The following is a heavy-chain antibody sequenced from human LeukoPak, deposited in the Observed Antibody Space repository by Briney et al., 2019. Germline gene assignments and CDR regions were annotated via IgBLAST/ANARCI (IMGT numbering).Heavy chain of an antibody. D-gene: IGHD1-26*01. J-gene: IGHJ4*02. CDR2: ITNDGSST. CDR3: AKGGKWDVTPFDY. V-gene: IGHV3-74*01. CDR1: GLTFSSHW. Sequence: GGSLRLSCAASGLTFSSHWMHWVRQAPGKGLVWVSRITNDGSSTTYADSVKGRFTTSRDNAKNMLYLQVNSLRAEDTAVYYCAKGGKWDVTPFDYWGQGTLVTVSS.